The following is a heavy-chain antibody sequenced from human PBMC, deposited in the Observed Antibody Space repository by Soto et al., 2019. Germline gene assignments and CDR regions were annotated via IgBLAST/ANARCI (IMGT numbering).Heavy chain of an antibody. CDR1: GGSISSGGYY. CDR2: IYYSGST. D-gene: IGHD3-22*01. CDR3: ATNGGYYDGSGPKYFQY. Sequence: SETLSLTCTVSGGSISSGGYYWSWIRQHPGKGLEWIGYIYYSGSTYYNPSLKSRVTISVDTSKNQFSLRLSSVTAADTAVYYCATNGGYYDGSGPKYFQYWGQGTLVTVSS. J-gene: IGHJ1*01. V-gene: IGHV4-31*03.